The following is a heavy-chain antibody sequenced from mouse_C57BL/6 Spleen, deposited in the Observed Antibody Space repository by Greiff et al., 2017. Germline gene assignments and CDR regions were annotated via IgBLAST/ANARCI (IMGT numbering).Heavy chain of an antibody. D-gene: IGHD2-5*01. CDR3: ARGSNYEGVWFAY. J-gene: IGHJ3*01. V-gene: IGHV1-18*01. CDR2: INPNNGGT. Sequence: LVKPGASVKIPCKASGYTFTDYNMDWVKQSHGKSLEWIGDINPNNGGTIYNQKFKGKATLTVDKSSSTAYMELRSLTSEDTAVYYCARGSNYEGVWFAYWGQGTLVTVSA. CDR1: GYTFTDYN.